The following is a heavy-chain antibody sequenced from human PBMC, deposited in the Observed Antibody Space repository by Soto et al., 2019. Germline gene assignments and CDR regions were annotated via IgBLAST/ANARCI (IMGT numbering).Heavy chain of an antibody. CDR1: GGSISSYY. V-gene: IGHV4-59*01. J-gene: IGHJ4*02. CDR2: IYYSGST. CDR3: ARDSGHYYGSGSYYRTFDD. Sequence: QVQLQESGPGLLKPSETLSLTCTVSGGSISSYYWSWIRQPPGKGLEWIGYIYYSGSTNYNPSLKRRVTISVDTSKNQFSLKLSSVTAADTAVYYCARDSGHYYGSGSYYRTFDDWGQGTLVTVSS. D-gene: IGHD3-10*01.